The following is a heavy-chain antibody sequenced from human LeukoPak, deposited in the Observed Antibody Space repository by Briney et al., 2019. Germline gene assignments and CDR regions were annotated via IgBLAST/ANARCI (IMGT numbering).Heavy chain of an antibody. Sequence: PGGSLRLSCAASGSTFSSHTMNWVRQAPGKGLEWISYISNTGSVIYYADSVKGRFTISRDNAKNSLYLQMNSLRAEDTAVYYCASETGTTEGVFDYWGQGTLVTVSS. V-gene: IGHV3-48*04. CDR3: ASETGTTEGVFDY. CDR1: GSTFSSHT. CDR2: ISNTGSVI. J-gene: IGHJ4*02. D-gene: IGHD1-1*01.